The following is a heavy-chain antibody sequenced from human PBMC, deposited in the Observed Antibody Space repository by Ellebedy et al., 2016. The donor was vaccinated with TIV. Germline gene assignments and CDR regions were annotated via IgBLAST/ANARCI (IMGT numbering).Heavy chain of an antibody. CDR3: SRDNGLCSSTNCNFDY. J-gene: IGHJ4*02. V-gene: IGHV3-23*01. CDR1: GFTFSNFV. D-gene: IGHD2-2*01. Sequence: GESLKISXAASGFTFSNFVMSWVRQSPGKGLEWVSTHYASDGKTYYADSVKGRFTISRDTSKNTLHLQMNSLRAEDTAVYYCSRDNGLCSSTNCNFDYWGQGSLVTVSS. CDR2: HYASDGKT.